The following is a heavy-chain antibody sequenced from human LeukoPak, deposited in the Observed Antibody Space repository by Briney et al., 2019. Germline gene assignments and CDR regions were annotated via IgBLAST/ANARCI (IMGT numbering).Heavy chain of an antibody. CDR1: GFTFSSYE. J-gene: IGHJ3*02. D-gene: IGHD3-22*01. V-gene: IGHV3-48*03. Sequence: GGSLRLSCAASGFTFSSYEMNWVRQAPGKGLEWVSYISSRGSAIYYADSVKGRFTISRDNAKNSLYLQMNSLRADDTAVYYCARDPHNYDSSGYQDAFDIWGQGTMVTVSS. CDR3: ARDPHNYDSSGYQDAFDI. CDR2: ISSRGSAI.